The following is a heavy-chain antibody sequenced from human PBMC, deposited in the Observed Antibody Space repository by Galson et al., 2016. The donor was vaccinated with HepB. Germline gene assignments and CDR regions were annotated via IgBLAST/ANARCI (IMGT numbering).Heavy chain of an antibody. CDR2: ISASGGNT. J-gene: IGHJ6*02. D-gene: IGHD3-3*01. CDR1: GLSFSNDA. Sequence: SLRLSCAASGLSFSNDAMSWVRQAPGKGLEWVSGISASGGNTYYAASAKGRFSISRDNSKNTMYLQINSLRVEDTAVYHCPKVLRFLEWLLPPHGMDVWGQGTTVTVSS. V-gene: IGHV3-23*01. CDR3: PKVLRFLEWLLPPHGMDV.